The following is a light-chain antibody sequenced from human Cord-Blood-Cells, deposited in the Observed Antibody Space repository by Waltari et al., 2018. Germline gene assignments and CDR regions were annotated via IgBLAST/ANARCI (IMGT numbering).Light chain of an antibody. CDR3: MIWHSSAWV. Sequence: QAVLPQPSSLSASPGASASLTCTLRSGINVGTYRIYWYQQKPGSPPQYLLRYKSDSDKQQGSGVPSRFSGSKDASANAGILLISGLQSEDEADYYCMIWHSSAWVFGGGTK. CDR1: SGINVGTYR. J-gene: IGLJ3*02. CDR2: YKSDSDK. V-gene: IGLV5-45*02.